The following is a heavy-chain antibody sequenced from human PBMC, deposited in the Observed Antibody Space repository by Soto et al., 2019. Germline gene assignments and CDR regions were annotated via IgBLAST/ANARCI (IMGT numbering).Heavy chain of an antibody. CDR3: AREYPTKTYYYGMDV. CDR2: INPSGGST. V-gene: IGHV1-46*01. CDR1: GYTFTSYG. J-gene: IGHJ6*02. Sequence: ASVKVSCKASGYTFTSYGISWVRQAPGQGLEWMGIINPSGGSTSYAQKFQGRVTMTMDTSTSTVYMELSRLRSDDTAVYYCAREYPTKTYYYGMDVWGQGTTVTVSS.